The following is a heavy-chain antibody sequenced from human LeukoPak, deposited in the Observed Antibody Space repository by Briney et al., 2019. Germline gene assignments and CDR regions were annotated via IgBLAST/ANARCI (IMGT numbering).Heavy chain of an antibody. CDR3: AKDGSNYYYFDY. Sequence: GGSLRLSCAASGFTFSSYGMHWVRQAPGKGLEWVAVIWYDGSNKYYADSVKGRFTISRDNFKNTLYLQMNSLRAEDTAVYYCAKDGSNYYYFDYWGQGTLVTVSS. J-gene: IGHJ4*02. D-gene: IGHD4-11*01. V-gene: IGHV3-33*06. CDR2: IWYDGSNK. CDR1: GFTFSSYG.